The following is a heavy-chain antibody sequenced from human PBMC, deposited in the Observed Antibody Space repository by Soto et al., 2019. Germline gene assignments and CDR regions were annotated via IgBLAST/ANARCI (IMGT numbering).Heavy chain of an antibody. CDR1: GGTFSSYA. Sequence: QVQLVQSGAEVKKPGSSVKVSCKASGGTFSSYAISWVRQAPGQGLEWMGGIIPIFGTANYAQKCQGRVTLPADESTRTAYLELSSLRSEDTAVYYCASPPPPHYYYGMDVWGQGTTVTVSS. CDR3: ASPPPPHYYYGMDV. J-gene: IGHJ6*02. CDR2: IIPIFGTA. V-gene: IGHV1-69*12.